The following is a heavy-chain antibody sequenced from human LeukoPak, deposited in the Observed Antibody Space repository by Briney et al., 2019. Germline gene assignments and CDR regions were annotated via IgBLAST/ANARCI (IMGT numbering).Heavy chain of an antibody. CDR3: AKTRAHTSAFDY. Sequence: EPGGSLRHSCAASGFTFSSYAFTWVRQAPGKGLEWVSAISGSGGSTYYADSVKGRFTISRDNSKNTLYLQMNSLRAEDTAVYYCAKTRAHTSAFDYWGQGTLVTVSS. CDR1: GFTFSSYA. V-gene: IGHV3-23*01. CDR2: ISGSGGST. J-gene: IGHJ4*02.